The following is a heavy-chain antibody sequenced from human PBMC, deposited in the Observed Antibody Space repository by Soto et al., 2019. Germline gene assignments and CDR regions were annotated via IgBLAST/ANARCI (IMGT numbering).Heavy chain of an antibody. CDR1: GGSISSYY. V-gene: IGHV4-59*01. CDR2: IYYSGST. CDR3: ASWNLHNWSDP. D-gene: IGHD1-1*01. Sequence: SETLSLTCTVSGGSISSYYWSWIRQPPGKGLEWIGYIYYSGSTNYNPSLKSRVTISVDTSKNQFSLKLSSVTAADTAVYYCASWNLHNWSDPWGQGTLVTVSS. J-gene: IGHJ5*02.